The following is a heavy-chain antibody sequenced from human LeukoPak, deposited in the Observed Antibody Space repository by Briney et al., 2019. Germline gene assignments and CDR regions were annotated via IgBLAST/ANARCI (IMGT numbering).Heavy chain of an antibody. D-gene: IGHD4-17*01. J-gene: IGHJ5*02. Sequence: GASVRVSCKASGYTFTGYYMHWVRQAPGQGLEWMGWINPNSGGTNYAQKFQGRVTMTRDTSISTAYMELSRLRSDDTAVYYCARKRPSLTTVTKNANNNWFDPWGQGTLVTVSS. V-gene: IGHV1-2*02. CDR3: ARKRPSLTTVTKNANNNWFDP. CDR1: GYTFTGYY. CDR2: INPNSGGT.